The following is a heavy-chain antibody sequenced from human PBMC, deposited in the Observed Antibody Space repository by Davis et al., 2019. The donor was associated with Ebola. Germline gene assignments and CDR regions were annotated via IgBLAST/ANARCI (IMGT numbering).Heavy chain of an antibody. J-gene: IGHJ6*02. CDR2: IYSGGST. CDR1: GFTFSSYA. CDR3: ARDRGSYSYYYYGMDV. D-gene: IGHD1-26*01. Sequence: GGSLRLSCAASGFTFSSYAMHWVRQAPGKGLEWVSVIYSGGSTYYADSVKGRFTISRDNSKNTLYLQMNSLRAEDTAVYYCARDRGSYSYYYYGMDVWGQGTTVTVSS. V-gene: IGHV3-66*01.